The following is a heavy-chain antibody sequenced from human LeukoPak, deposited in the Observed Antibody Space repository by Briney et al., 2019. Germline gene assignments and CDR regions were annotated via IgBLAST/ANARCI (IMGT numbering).Heavy chain of an antibody. J-gene: IGHJ4*02. CDR3: AKEIYAYGSRGFNY. V-gene: IGHV3-23*01. Sequence: GGSLRLSCSASQFTFSYYAMTWVRQAPGKGLEWVSGVSSSGDYTYYANSVKGRFTISRDNSKNTLYLQLSSLRVEDTAVYYCAKEIYAYGSRGFNYWGQGTLVTVSS. CDR2: VSSSGDYT. CDR1: QFTFSYYA. D-gene: IGHD3-10*01.